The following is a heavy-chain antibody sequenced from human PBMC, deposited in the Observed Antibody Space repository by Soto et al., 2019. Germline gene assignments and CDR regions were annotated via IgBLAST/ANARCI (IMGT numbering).Heavy chain of an antibody. CDR2: ISSSSSYI. CDR1: GFTFSSYS. D-gene: IGHD1-26*01. Sequence: LRLSCAASGFTFSSYSMNWVRQAPGKGLEWVSSISSSSSYIYYADSVKGRFTISRDNAKNSLYLQMNSLRAEDTAVYYCARDVGGSYPPNWGQGTLVTAPQ. V-gene: IGHV3-21*01. CDR3: ARDVGGSYPPN. J-gene: IGHJ4*02.